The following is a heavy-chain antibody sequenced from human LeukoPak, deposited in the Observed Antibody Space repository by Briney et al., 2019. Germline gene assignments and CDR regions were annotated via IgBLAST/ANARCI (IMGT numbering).Heavy chain of an antibody. CDR3: SHRHNLGVTGPVIMFDS. Sequence: ASGPTLVKPTQTLTLTCTFSGFSLSTNGMGVGWIRQPPGKALEWLALIFWDDDKHYSPSLKSRLTITKDTFKNQVVLTMTNMDPVDTATYYCSHRHNLGVTGPVIMFDSWGQGALVTVSS. V-gene: IGHV2-5*02. CDR2: IFWDDDK. CDR1: GFSLSTNGMG. J-gene: IGHJ5*01. D-gene: IGHD2-21*02.